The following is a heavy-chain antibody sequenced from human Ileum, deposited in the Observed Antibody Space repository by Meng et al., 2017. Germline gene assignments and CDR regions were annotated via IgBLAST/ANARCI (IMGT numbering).Heavy chain of an antibody. CDR1: GGVISCGVSY. J-gene: IGHJ2*01. Sequence: QVQLHESVPGLVKPLQTLSLTVTVSGGVISCGVSYWGWIRQHPGKGLEWIGYIFSSGSTYYTSSLNSRINISADTSKTQFSQELSSVTAADTAVYYCARDYLCSYLYFDLWRRRTLVTVSS. CDR2: IFSSGST. V-gene: IGHV4-31*03. D-gene: IGHD3-10*02. CDR3: ARDYLCSYLYFDL.